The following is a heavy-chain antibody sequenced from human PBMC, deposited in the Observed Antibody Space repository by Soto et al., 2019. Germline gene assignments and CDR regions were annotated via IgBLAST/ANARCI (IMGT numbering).Heavy chain of an antibody. V-gene: IGHV4-30-4*01. CDR1: GASVSSGDYY. CDR3: ARDRVAVAVGDA. D-gene: IGHD2-21*01. CDR2: ISHSGST. J-gene: IGHJ5*02. Sequence: SETLSLTCNVSGASVSSGDYYWSWIRQPPGKGLEWIAYISHSGSTYSNPSLRSRLAMSLDTSKNQFSLQLRAVTAADTAVYFCARDRVAVAVGDAWGPGTLVTV.